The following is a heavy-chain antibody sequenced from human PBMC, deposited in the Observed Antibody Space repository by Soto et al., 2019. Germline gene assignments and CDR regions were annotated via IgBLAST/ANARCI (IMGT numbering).Heavy chain of an antibody. CDR2: ISGSGGST. CDR3: ARNNYDFWSGYPSTFDY. CDR1: GFTFSSYA. Sequence: GGSLRLSCAASGFTFSSYAMSWVRQAPGKGLEWVSAISGSGGSTYYADSVKGRFTISRDNSKNTLYPQMNSLRAEDTAVYYCARNNYDFWSGYPSTFDYWGQGTLVTVSS. D-gene: IGHD3-3*01. V-gene: IGHV3-23*01. J-gene: IGHJ4*02.